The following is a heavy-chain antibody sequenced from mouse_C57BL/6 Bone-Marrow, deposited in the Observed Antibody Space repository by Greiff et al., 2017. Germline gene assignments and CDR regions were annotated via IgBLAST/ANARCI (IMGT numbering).Heavy chain of an antibody. CDR2: IYPRDGST. V-gene: IGHV1-85*01. CDR3: ARDYGSSYWYFDV. CDR1: GYTFTSYD. J-gene: IGHJ1*03. Sequence: VQLQQSGPELVKPGASVKLSCKASGYTFTSYDINWVKQRPGQGLEWIGWIYPRDGSTKYNEKFKGKATLTVDTSSSTAYMELHSLTSEDSACYFCARDYGSSYWYFDVWGTGTTVTVSS. D-gene: IGHD1-1*01.